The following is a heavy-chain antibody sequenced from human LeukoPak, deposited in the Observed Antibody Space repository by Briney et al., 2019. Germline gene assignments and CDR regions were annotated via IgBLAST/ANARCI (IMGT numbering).Heavy chain of an antibody. D-gene: IGHD6-19*01. CDR1: GYTFTGYY. Sequence: ASVKVSCQASGYTFTGYYMHWVRQAPGQGLEWMGWIHPNSGGTNFAQKFQGRVTMTRDTSISTAYMELSRLRSDDTAVYYCAREKRVAGSRGGFDPWGQGTLVTVSS. CDR2: IHPNSGGT. V-gene: IGHV1-2*02. J-gene: IGHJ5*02. CDR3: AREKRVAGSRGGFDP.